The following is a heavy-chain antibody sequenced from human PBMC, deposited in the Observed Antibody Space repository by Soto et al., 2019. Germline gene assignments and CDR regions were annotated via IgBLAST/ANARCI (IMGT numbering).Heavy chain of an antibody. D-gene: IGHD3-10*01. V-gene: IGHV3-30-3*01. CDR1: GFTFSSYA. Sequence: QVQLVESGGGVVQPERSLRLSCAASGFTFSSYAMHWVRQAPGKGLEWVAVISYDGSNKNYADSVKGRFTISRDNSKNTLYLQMNSLRAEDTAVYYCAEGIRFDPWGQGTLVTVSS. CDR3: AEGIRFDP. J-gene: IGHJ5*02. CDR2: ISYDGSNK.